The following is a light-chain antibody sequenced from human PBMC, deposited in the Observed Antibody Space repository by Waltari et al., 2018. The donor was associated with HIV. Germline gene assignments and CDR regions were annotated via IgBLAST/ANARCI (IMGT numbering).Light chain of an antibody. J-gene: IGLJ2*01. Sequence: QSALTQPASVSGSPGQSITFSCSGSSSDIGASNFVSWYQQHPGKAPKLIIYEVSNQPSGVSDRFSGSSAGNTASLTISGLQAEDEADYYCSSYTTRNTLLFGGGTRLTVL. CDR1: SSDIGASNF. CDR2: EVS. V-gene: IGLV2-14*01. CDR3: SSYTTRNTLL.